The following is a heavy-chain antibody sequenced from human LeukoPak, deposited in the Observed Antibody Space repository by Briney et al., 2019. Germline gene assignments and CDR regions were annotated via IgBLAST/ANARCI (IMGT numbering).Heavy chain of an antibody. CDR1: GFTFSSYS. J-gene: IGHJ3*02. Sequence: PGGSLRLSCAASGFTFSSYSMNWVRQAPGKGLEWVSSISSSSSYIYYADSVKGRFTISRDNAKNSLYLQMNSLRAEDTAVYYCARDPLVEYYYDSWGQETMVTVSS. CDR2: ISSSSSYI. V-gene: IGHV3-21*01. D-gene: IGHD3-10*01. CDR3: ARDPLVEYYYDS.